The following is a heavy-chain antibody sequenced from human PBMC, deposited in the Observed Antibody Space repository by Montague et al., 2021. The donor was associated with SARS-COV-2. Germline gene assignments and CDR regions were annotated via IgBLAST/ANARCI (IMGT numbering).Heavy chain of an antibody. V-gene: IGHV4-39*01. Sequence: SETLSLTCTVSGGSISSSSYYWGWIRQPPGKGLEWIGSIYYSGSTYYNPSLKSRVTISVDTSKNQFSLKLSSVTAADTAVYYCAGSPPGIAAAGTVAAFDFGGQGTMVTVSS. D-gene: IGHD6-13*01. CDR3: AGSPPGIAAAGTVAAFDF. J-gene: IGHJ3*01. CDR1: GGSISSSSYY. CDR2: IYYSGST.